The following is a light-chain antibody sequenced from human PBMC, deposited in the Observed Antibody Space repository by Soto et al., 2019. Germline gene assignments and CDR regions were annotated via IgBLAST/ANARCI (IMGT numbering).Light chain of an antibody. CDR1: QSVLYSSNNKNY. V-gene: IGKV4-1*01. CDR3: QQYYRPWT. J-gene: IGKJ1*01. CDR2: WAS. Sequence: DIVMTHSPDSLAVSLGERATINCKPSQSVLYSSNNKNYLAWYQQKPGQPPKLLIYWASTRESGVPDRFSGSGSATDFTLTISSLQAEDVAVYYCQQYYRPWTFGQGTKVEIK.